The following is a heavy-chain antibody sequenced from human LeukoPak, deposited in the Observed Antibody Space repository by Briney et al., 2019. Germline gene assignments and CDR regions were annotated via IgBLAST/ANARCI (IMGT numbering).Heavy chain of an antibody. CDR1: GGSLSSHY. J-gene: IGHJ6*03. CDR2: IYYSGST. Sequence: SETLSLTCTVSGGSLSSHYWSWIRQPPGKGLEWIGYIYYSGSTNYNPSLKSRVTISVDTSKNQFSLKLSSVTAADTAVYYCARAVDTAMVTGYYMDVWGKGTTVTVSS. CDR3: ARAVDTAMVTGYYMDV. D-gene: IGHD5-18*01. V-gene: IGHV4-59*11.